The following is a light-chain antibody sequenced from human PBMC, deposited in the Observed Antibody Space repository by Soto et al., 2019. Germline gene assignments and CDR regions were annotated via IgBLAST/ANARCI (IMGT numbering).Light chain of an antibody. V-gene: IGLV1-40*01. Sequence: QPVLTQPPSVSGAPGQRVTISCTGGNSNIGASNDVHWYQQIPGTAPKLLIYGDNNRPSGVPDRFSGSKSGTSASLAITGLQAEDEADYYCQSYDSSLSAYVFGTGTKLTVL. CDR1: NSNIGASND. J-gene: IGLJ1*01. CDR2: GDN. CDR3: QSYDSSLSAYV.